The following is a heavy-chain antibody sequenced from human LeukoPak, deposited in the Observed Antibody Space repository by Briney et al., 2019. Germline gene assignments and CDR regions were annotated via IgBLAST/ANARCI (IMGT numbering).Heavy chain of an antibody. CDR3: TTGVTMVRGPLL. Sequence: GGSLRLSCAASGFTFSNAWMNWFRQAPGKGREWVGRIKSKTDGGTTDYAAPVKGRFTISRDDSKTTLYLQMNSLKTEDTAVYYCTTGVTMVRGPLLWGQGTLVTVSS. V-gene: IGHV3-15*01. CDR1: GFTFSNAW. D-gene: IGHD3-10*01. J-gene: IGHJ4*02. CDR2: IKSKTDGGTT.